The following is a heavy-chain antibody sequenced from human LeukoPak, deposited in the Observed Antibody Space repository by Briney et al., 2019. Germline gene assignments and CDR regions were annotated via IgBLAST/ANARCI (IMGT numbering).Heavy chain of an antibody. CDR3: ARVWDYGDYYFDY. CDR1: GYTFTGYY. Sequence: ASVRVSCKASGYTFTGYYMHWVRQAPGQGLEWMGWINPNSGGTNYAQKFQGRVTMTRDTSISTAYMELSRLRSNDTAVYYCARVWDYGDYYFDYWGQGTLVTVSS. CDR2: INPNSGGT. V-gene: IGHV1-2*02. D-gene: IGHD4-17*01. J-gene: IGHJ4*02.